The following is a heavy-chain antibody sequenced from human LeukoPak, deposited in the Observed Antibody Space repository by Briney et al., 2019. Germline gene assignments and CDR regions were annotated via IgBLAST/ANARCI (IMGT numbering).Heavy chain of an antibody. CDR2: ISGSGDGT. D-gene: IGHD4-23*01. Sequence: GGSLRLSCEASGFTFRSYAMNWVRQAPGKGLEWVSVISGSGDGTHYADSVKSRFTISRDNSKNTLYLQMNSLRVEDTAVYSCAKAPGFTVVTSFDWWGQGTLVTVSS. V-gene: IGHV3-23*01. CDR1: GFTFRSYA. CDR3: AKAPGFTVVTSFDW. J-gene: IGHJ4*02.